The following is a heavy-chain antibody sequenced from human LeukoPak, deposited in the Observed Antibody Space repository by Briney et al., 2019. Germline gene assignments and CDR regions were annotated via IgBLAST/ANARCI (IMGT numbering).Heavy chain of an antibody. Sequence: GGSLRLSCAASGFIFSSYTMSWVRQAPGKGLEWVSSISSSSSYIYYADSVKGRFTISRDNAKNSLYLQMNSLRAEDTAVYYCARDRVEMATTLFSYWGQGTLVTVSS. J-gene: IGHJ4*02. D-gene: IGHD5-24*01. CDR3: ARDRVEMATTLFSY. CDR2: ISSSSSYI. CDR1: GFIFSSYT. V-gene: IGHV3-21*01.